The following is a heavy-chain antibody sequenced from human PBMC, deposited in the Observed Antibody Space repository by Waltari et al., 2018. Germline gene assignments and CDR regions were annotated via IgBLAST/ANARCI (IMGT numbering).Heavy chain of an antibody. V-gene: IGHV4-4*02. J-gene: IGHJ6*02. CDR3: ARIILGATDDYSYAMDV. D-gene: IGHD1-26*01. CDR1: GGSISISNW. CDR2: IEPNGNT. Sequence: VQLQESGPGLVKPSGTLSLTCAVSGGSISISNWWTWDRQPPGKGLEWIGEIEPNGNTNYNPSLKSRVTMSVDKSKNQFSLKLRSVTAADTAIYYCARIILGATDDYSYAMDVWGQGITVTVSS.